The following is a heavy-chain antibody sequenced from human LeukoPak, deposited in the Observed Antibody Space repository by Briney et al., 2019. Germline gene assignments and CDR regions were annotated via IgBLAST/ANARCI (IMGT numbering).Heavy chain of an antibody. J-gene: IGHJ4*02. CDR1: GGSISNNNYY. CDR3: ARRLVIIPTLDY. CDR2: IYYSGST. D-gene: IGHD3-9*01. V-gene: IGHV4-39*01. Sequence: SETLSLTCTVSGGSISNNNYYWGWLRQPPGKGLEWIGSIYYSGSTHYHPSLKTRLTISVDTSKNQLSLKLSAVTAADTAVYYCARRLVIIPTLDYWGQGTLVTVSS.